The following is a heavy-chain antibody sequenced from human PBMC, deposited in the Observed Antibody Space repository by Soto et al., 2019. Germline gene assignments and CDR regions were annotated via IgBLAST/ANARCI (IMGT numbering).Heavy chain of an antibody. Sequence: PSETLSLTCGVSGYSITSGFYWGWVRQSPGKGLEWIGSISYSAKTFYNTSFASRLSIAVDTSMNQFSLSMTSVTAADTDFYYCTRGSGAPWVRFDSWGQGTLVTVSS. CDR2: ISYSAKT. J-gene: IGHJ4*02. D-gene: IGHD1-26*01. CDR1: GYSITSGFY. V-gene: IGHV4-38-2*01. CDR3: TRGSGAPWVRFDS.